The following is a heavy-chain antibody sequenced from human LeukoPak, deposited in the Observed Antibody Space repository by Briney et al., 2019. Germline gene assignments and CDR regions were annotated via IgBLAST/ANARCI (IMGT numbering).Heavy chain of an antibody. D-gene: IGHD3-10*01. CDR3: AKVFEVRGARRPKDY. V-gene: IGHV3-30*18. J-gene: IGHJ4*02. CDR1: GFTFSDYG. Sequence: GSFLTLSCAASGFTFSDYGMHWVRQAPGKGREWVALISYDGGNKFYADSVRDRFTISRDNSKNTLFLQMNSLRIEDTAVYYCAKVFEVRGARRPKDYWGQGTLVIVSS. CDR2: ISYDGGNK.